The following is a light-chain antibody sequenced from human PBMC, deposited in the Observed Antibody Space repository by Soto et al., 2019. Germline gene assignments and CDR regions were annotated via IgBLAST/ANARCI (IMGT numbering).Light chain of an antibody. CDR3: CSYAGSYTFVV. CDR2: DVS. J-gene: IGLJ2*01. CDR1: SSDVGGYNY. Sequence: QSALTQPRSVSGSPGQSVTISCTGTSSDVGGYNYVSWYQQHPGKAPKLMIYDVSKRPSGVPDRFSGSKSGNTASLAISGLQAEDEAEDYCCSYAGSYTFVVFGGGTKLTVL. V-gene: IGLV2-11*01.